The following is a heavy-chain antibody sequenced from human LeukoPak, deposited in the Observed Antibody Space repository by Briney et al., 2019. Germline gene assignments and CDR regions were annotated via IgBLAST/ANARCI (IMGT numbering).Heavy chain of an antibody. CDR1: GGSISSGGYY. J-gene: IGHJ4*02. Sequence: SETLSLTCTVSGGSISSGGYYWSWIRQHPGKGLEWIGYIYYSGSTYYNPSLKSRVTISVDTSKNQFSLKLSSVTAPDTAVYYCARVAYYDSSPSFDYWGQGTLVTVSS. D-gene: IGHD3-22*01. CDR3: ARVAYYDSSPSFDY. V-gene: IGHV4-31*03. CDR2: IYYSGST.